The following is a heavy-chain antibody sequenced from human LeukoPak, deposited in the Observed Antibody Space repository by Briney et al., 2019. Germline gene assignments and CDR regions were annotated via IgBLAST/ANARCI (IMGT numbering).Heavy chain of an antibody. CDR3: ARRDSSGWYVIDY. V-gene: IGHV5-51*01. D-gene: IGHD6-19*01. CDR2: IYPGDSDT. J-gene: IGHJ4*02. CDR1: GYSCTGYW. Sequence: RDSLKISCKGSGYSCTGYWIGWVRQMPGKGLEWMGIIYPGDSDTRYSPSFQGQVTISADKSISTAYLQWSSLKASDTAMYYCARRDSSGWYVIDYWGQGTLVTVSS.